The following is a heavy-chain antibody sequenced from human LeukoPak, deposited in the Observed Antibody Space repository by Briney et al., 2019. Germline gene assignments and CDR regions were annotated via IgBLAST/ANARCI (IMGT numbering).Heavy chain of an antibody. CDR2: SWFDGSVK. V-gene: IGHV3-33*06. CDR1: GFTFNTHG. D-gene: IGHD3-3*01. CDR3: AKDTAVQFLEPAF. J-gene: IGHJ4*02. Sequence: PGGSLRLSCAASGFTFNTHGMHWVRQAPGKGLEWVAASWFDGSVKHYSDAVKGRFTISRDNSLNTLYLQMNSLRVEDTAIYYCAKDTAVQFLEPAFWGQGTLVTVSS.